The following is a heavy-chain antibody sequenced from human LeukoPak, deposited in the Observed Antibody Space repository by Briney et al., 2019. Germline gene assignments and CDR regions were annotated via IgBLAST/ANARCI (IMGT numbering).Heavy chain of an antibody. CDR1: GFDFSTYW. V-gene: IGHV3-7*01. CDR2: IKRDGSVT. CDR3: ANGGAMVRGRYAFDI. J-gene: IGHJ3*02. Sequence: GGSLRLSCAVSGFDFSTYWMTWVRQAPGKGLEWVANIKRDGSVTNYVDSVKGRFTISRDNAKNSLFLQMSSLSAEDTAVYYCANGGAMVRGRYAFDIWGQGTMVTVSS. D-gene: IGHD3-10*01.